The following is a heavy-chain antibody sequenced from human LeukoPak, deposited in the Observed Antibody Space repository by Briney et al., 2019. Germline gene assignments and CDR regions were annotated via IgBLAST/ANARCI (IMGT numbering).Heavy chain of an antibody. J-gene: IGHJ4*02. CDR2: IKKTGSET. V-gene: IGHV3-7*01. CDR1: GFTFSHFW. Sequence: GGSLRLSCAASGFTFSHFWMSWVRQAPGKGLEWVAYIKKTGSETYYVDSVKGRFTITGDNTRNSLFLQMYSLRAEDTAVYFCAREDGYCSGGNCYSYFDSWGQGTLVTVSS. D-gene: IGHD2-15*01. CDR3: AREDGYCSGGNCYSYFDS.